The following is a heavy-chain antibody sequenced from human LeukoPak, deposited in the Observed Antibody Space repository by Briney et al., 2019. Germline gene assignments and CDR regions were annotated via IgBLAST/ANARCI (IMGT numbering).Heavy chain of an antibody. CDR2: ISSSSSTI. CDR1: GFTFSSYS. CDR3: AREYCSATNCYKGSLLFEP. V-gene: IGHV3-48*04. J-gene: IGHJ5*02. Sequence: GGSLRLSCAASGFTFSSYSMNWVRQAPGKGLEWVSYISSSSSTIYYADSVKGRFTISRDNSKNSLYLQMNSLRGEDTAVYYCAREYCSATNCYKGSLLFEPRGQGTLVSVSS. D-gene: IGHD2-2*02.